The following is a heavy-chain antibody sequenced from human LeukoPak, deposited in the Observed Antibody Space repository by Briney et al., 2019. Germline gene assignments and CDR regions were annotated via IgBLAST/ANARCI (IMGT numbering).Heavy chain of an antibody. V-gene: IGHV3-74*01. D-gene: IGHD3-10*01. CDR1: GFTFSSYW. J-gene: IGHJ5*02. Sequence: GGPLRLSCAASGFTFSSYWMHWVRQTPGRGLMWVSRIESDGSTIYADSVKDRFTISRDNGKNTVYLQMNSLRVDDTGMYYCARAVTYFYGSVTYDWFDPWGQGTLVTVSS. CDR3: ARAVTYFYGSVTYDWFDP. CDR2: IESDGST.